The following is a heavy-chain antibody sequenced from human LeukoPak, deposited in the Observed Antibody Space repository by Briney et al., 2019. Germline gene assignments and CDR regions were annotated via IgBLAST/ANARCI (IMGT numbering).Heavy chain of an antibody. D-gene: IGHD3/OR15-3a*01. CDR2: IYHSGRT. J-gene: IGHJ4*02. CDR1: GGSISSFY. Sequence: SETLSLTCTVYGGSISSFYWSWIRQPPGKGLEWIGSIYHSGRTYSHTSLKSGATISVDASKNQFTLKRSSVTAAAPAVYYGGGAEPQSLYWLFLDYWGQGTLVTVSS. V-gene: IGHV4-59*04. CDR3: GGAEPQSLYWLFLDY.